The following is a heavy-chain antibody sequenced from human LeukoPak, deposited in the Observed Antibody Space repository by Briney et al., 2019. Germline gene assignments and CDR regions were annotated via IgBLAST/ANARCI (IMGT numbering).Heavy chain of an antibody. D-gene: IGHD3-10*01. J-gene: IGHJ4*02. CDR3: TGNYYGSGSYADFDY. CDR2: IKQDGSEK. V-gene: IGHV3-7*01. Sequence: GGSLRLSCAASGFTFSSYWMSWVRQAPGKWLEWVANIKQDGSEKYYVDSVKGRFTISRDNAKNSLYLQMNSLRAEDTAVYYCTGNYYGSGSYADFDYWGQGTLVTVSS. CDR1: GFTFSSYW.